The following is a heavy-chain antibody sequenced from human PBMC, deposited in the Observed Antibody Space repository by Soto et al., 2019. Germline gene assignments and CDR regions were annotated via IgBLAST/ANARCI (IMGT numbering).Heavy chain of an antibody. CDR3: ARPQWLYCGGDCYPDTHSTNWFDP. J-gene: IGHJ5*02. CDR2: IYYSGST. D-gene: IGHD2-21*02. CDR1: GGSISSSSYY. V-gene: IGHV4-39*01. Sequence: SETLSLTCTVSGGSISSSSYYWGWIRQPPGKGLEWIGSIYYSGSTYYNPSLKSRVTISVDTSKNQLSLKLSSVTAADTAVYYCARPQWLYCGGDCYPDTHSTNWFDPWGQGTLVTVSS.